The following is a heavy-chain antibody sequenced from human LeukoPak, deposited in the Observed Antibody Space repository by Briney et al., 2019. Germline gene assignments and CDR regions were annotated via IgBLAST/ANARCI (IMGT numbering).Heavy chain of an antibody. CDR3: ARLFSDSVVVVVTNYYMDV. V-gene: IGHV4-39*01. J-gene: IGHJ6*03. Sequence: SETLSLTCTVSGGSISSSSYYWGWIRPPPGKGLEWIGSIYYSGSTYYQPSLKSRFTISVDTSKNQFSMKLSSVTAADRAVYYCARLFSDSVVVVVTNYYMDVWGKGTTVTVSS. D-gene: IGHD3-22*01. CDR1: GGSISSSSYY. CDR2: IYYSGST.